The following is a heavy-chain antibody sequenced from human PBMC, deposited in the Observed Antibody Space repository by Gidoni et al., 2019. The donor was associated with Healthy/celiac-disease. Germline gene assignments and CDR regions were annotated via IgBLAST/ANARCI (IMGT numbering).Heavy chain of an antibody. CDR1: GFTFSSYG. V-gene: IGHV3-30*18. J-gene: IGHJ6*02. CDR2: ISYDGSNK. Sequence: QVQLVESGGGVVQPGRSLRLSCAASGFTFSSYGMHWVRQAPGKGLEWVAVISYDGSNKYYADSVKGRVTISRDNSKNTLYLQMNSLRAEDTAVYYCAKGGYGMDVWGQGTTVTVSS. CDR3: AKGGYGMDV.